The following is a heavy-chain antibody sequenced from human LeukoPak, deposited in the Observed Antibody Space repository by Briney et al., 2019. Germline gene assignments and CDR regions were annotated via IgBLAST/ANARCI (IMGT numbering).Heavy chain of an antibody. CDR3: ARGNPLTGTTDY. CDR2: IRYDGSNK. Sequence: GGSLRLSCAASGFTFSSYGMHWVRQAPGKGLEWVAFIRYDGSNKYYADSVKGRFTISRDNAKNSLYLQMNSLRAEDTAVYYCARGNPLTGTTDYWGQGTLVTVSS. D-gene: IGHD1-7*01. CDR1: GFTFSSYG. J-gene: IGHJ4*02. V-gene: IGHV3-30*02.